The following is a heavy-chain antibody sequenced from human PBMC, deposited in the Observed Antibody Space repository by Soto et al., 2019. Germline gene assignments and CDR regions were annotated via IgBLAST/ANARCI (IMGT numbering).Heavy chain of an antibody. J-gene: IGHJ4*02. V-gene: IGHV3-9*01. Sequence: EVQLVESGGGLVQPGRSLRLSCAASGFTFDDYAMHWVRQAPGKGLEWVSGISWNSGSIGYADSVKGRFTISRDNAKNSLYLQMNSLRAEDTALYYCATAGVGYSSGWFPYYFDYWGQGTLVTVSS. CDR1: GFTFDDYA. CDR3: ATAGVGYSSGWFPYYFDY. D-gene: IGHD6-19*01. CDR2: ISWNSGSI.